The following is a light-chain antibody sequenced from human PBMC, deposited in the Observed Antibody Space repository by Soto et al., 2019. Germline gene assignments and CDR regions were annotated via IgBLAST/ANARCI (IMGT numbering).Light chain of an antibody. J-gene: IGKJ2*01. CDR1: QSITTH. CDR3: QQSYSTPTPPT. Sequence: DIQMTQSPSSLSASVGDRVTMTCRASQSITTHVNWYQQKPGKAPKLLIYAASILQSGVPSRFSGSGSGTDFTLTISSLQPEDFETYFCQQSYSTPTPPTCGPGTNVEIK. V-gene: IGKV1-39*01. CDR2: AAS.